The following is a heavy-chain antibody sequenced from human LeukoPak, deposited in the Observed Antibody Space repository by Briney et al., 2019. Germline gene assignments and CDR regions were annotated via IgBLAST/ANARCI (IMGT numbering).Heavy chain of an antibody. CDR2: ISGTSATI. Sequence: GGSLRLSCAASGFTFSNFNMNWVRQAPEKGLEWISYISGTSATIYYADSVKGRFTISRDNAKNSLYLQMNSLRVEDTAVYYCAKGYYDSSGYYYRSYFDYWGQGTLVTVSS. V-gene: IGHV3-48*01. D-gene: IGHD3-22*01. CDR3: AKGYYDSSGYYYRSYFDY. J-gene: IGHJ4*02. CDR1: GFTFSNFN.